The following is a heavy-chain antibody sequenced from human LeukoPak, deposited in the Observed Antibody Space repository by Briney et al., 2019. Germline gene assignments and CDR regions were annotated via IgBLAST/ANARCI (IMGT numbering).Heavy chain of an antibody. CDR3: AHNPAGAYFDY. V-gene: IGHV2-5*02. Sequence: ASAPTLVKPTQTLTLTCTFSGLSRRTTGVGLDWIRQPPRKALARHDPNYWDNDKRYSPALKSRLTITKDTSKNQVVLTMTNMDPVGTSTYYCAHNPAGAYFDYWGPGTLVTVSS. CDR2: NYWDNDK. D-gene: IGHD7-27*01. CDR1: GLSRRTTGVG. J-gene: IGHJ4*02.